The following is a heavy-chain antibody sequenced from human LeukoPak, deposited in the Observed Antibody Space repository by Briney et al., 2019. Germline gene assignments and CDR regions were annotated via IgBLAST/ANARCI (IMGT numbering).Heavy chain of an antibody. CDR3: ARVQNTGGFDY. CDR2: FYISGST. Sequence: PSETLSLTCTVSGGSISGYYWSWIRQPAGKELEWIGRFYISGSTDYNPSLKSRATMSVDTSKNQFSLRLSSVTAADTAVYYCARVQNTGGFDYWGQGTLVTVSS. V-gene: IGHV4-4*07. D-gene: IGHD2/OR15-2a*01. CDR1: GGSISGYY. J-gene: IGHJ4*02.